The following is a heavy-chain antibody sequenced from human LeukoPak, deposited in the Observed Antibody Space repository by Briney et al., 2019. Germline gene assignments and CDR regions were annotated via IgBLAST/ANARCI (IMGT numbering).Heavy chain of an antibody. Sequence: PGGSLRLSCAASGFTFSDYYMSWIRQAPGKGLERVSYISSSGSTIYYADSVKGRFTISRDNAKNSLYLQMNSLRAEDTAVYYCARVLPAFGVGATGGLDYWGQGTLVTVSS. D-gene: IGHD1-26*01. J-gene: IGHJ4*02. V-gene: IGHV3-11*01. CDR3: ARVLPAFGVGATGGLDY. CDR1: GFTFSDYY. CDR2: ISSSGSTI.